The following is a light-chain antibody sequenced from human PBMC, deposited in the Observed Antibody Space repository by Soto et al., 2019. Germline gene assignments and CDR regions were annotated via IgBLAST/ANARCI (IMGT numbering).Light chain of an antibody. CDR1: TSDVGGYNY. CDR2: EVS. CDR3: LSKTSSISYV. Sequence: QSALTQPAAVSGSPGQSITISCTGTTSDVGGYNYVSWYQQHPGKVPKLLIHEVSNRPSGVSNRFSGSKSGNTASLTTSGLQAKDEADYYCLSKTSSISYVFGTGTKVTVL. V-gene: IGLV2-14*01. J-gene: IGLJ1*01.